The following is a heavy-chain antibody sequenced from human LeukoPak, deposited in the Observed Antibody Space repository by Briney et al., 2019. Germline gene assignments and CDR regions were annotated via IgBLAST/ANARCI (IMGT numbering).Heavy chain of an antibody. V-gene: IGHV3-66*04. CDR2: IYANGVT. CDR3: ARRISAITTFVY. Sequence: GGSLRLSCAASGFIVSTNYMSWVRQAPGKGLEWVSAIYANGVTYYADSVKGRFTTSRDNSENTVYLQMNSLRADDTAVYYCARRISAITTFVYWGPGTQVTVSS. CDR1: GFIVSTNY. D-gene: IGHD3-22*01. J-gene: IGHJ4*02.